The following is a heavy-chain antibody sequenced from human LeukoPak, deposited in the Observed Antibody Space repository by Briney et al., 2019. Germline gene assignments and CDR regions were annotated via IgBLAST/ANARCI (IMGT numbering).Heavy chain of an antibody. CDR2: IYHSGST. J-gene: IGHJ6*03. D-gene: IGHD3-3*01. CDR1: GYSITSDYY. V-gene: IGHV4-38-2*01. CDR3: ARAYYDFWSGYQENYYYYYMDV. Sequence: SETLSLTCPVSGYSITSDYYWGWIRQPPGKGLEWIGSIYHSGSTYYNPSLKSRVTMSVDTCKNQFSLKVSSLTAADTAVYYCARAYYDFWSGYQENYYYYYMDVWGKGTTVTVSS.